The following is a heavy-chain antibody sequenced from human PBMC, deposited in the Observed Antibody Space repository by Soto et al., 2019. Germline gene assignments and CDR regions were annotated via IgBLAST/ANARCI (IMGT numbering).Heavy chain of an antibody. J-gene: IGHJ6*02. CDR2: NDYSGIT. Sequence: PSETLSLSCTVSGGSISSVGYYWTWIRQHPVKGLEWIGYNDYSGITYYNPSLKSRVTISLDTSKNQFSLKLSSVTAADTAVYYCARGSSIAGLYYGMDVWGQGTTVTVSS. V-gene: IGHV4-31*03. CDR1: GGSISSVGYY. D-gene: IGHD6-6*01. CDR3: ARGSSIAGLYYGMDV.